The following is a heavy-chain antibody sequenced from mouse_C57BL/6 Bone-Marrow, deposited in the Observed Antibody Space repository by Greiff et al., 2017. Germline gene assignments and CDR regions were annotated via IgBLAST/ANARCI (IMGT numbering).Heavy chain of an antibody. V-gene: IGHV1-58*01. CDR2: IYIGNGYT. CDR1: GYTFTSYG. D-gene: IGHD2-5*01. CDR3: ATTIVKGWLAY. Sequence: EVQGVESGAELVRPGSSVKMSCKTSGYTFTSYGINWVKQRPGQGLEWIGYIYIGNGYTEYNEKFKGKATLTSDTSSSTAYMQLSSLTSEDSAIYVCATTIVKGWLAYGGQGTLVTVSA. J-gene: IGHJ3*01.